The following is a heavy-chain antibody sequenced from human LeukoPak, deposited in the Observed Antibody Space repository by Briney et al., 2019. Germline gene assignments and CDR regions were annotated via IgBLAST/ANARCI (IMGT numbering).Heavy chain of an antibody. J-gene: IGHJ4*02. D-gene: IGHD1-26*01. CDR1: GYRFTSYW. CDR3: ARARVREPPDDAYYFDY. V-gene: IGHV5-51*01. Sequence: GESLQISCKGSGYRFTSYWIGWVRQMPGKGLEWMGIIYPGDSDTRYSPSFQGQVTISADKSISTAYLQWSSLKASDTAMYYCARARVREPPDDAYYFDYWGQGTLVTVSS. CDR2: IYPGDSDT.